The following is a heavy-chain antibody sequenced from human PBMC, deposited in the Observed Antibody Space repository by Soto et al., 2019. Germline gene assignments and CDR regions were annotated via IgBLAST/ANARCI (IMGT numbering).Heavy chain of an antibody. CDR2: ISAYNGNT. D-gene: IGHD1-1*01. V-gene: IGHV1-18*01. J-gene: IGHJ4*02. Sequence: VASVKVSCTASGYTFTNHGINCVRQAHGQGLEWMGWISAYNGNTNFAQKVQDRVTMTTDTATNTAYMELRSLRSDDTAVYFCARDLHTLIAETTNPDYWGQGTLVTSPQ. CDR1: GYTFTNHG. CDR3: ARDLHTLIAETTNPDY.